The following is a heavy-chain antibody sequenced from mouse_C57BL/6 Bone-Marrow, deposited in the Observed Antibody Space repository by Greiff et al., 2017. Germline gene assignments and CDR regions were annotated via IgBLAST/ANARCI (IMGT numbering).Heavy chain of an antibody. Sequence: QVQLQQSGAELVRPGSSVKLSCKASGYTFTSYSMHWVKQRPIQGLEWIGNIDPSDSETHYNQKFKDKATLTVDKSSSPAYMQLSSLTSEDSAVYYCARSRVYSNYGTCFAYWGQGTLVTVSA. J-gene: IGHJ3*01. CDR3: ARSRVYSNYGTCFAY. CDR1: GYTFTSYS. D-gene: IGHD2-5*01. CDR2: IDPSDSET. V-gene: IGHV1-52*01.